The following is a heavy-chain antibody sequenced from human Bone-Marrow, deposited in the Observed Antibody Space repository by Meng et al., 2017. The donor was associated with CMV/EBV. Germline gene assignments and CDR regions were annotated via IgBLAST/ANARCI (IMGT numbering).Heavy chain of an antibody. D-gene: IGHD2-2*01. CDR3: ARGLREVVPAAMAVNWFDP. Sequence: GESLKISCAASGFTFSSYSMNWVRQAPGKGLEWVSSISSSSSYIYYADSVKGRFTISRDNAKNSLYLQMNSLRAEDTAVYYCARGLREVVPAAMAVNWFDPWGQGTLVTFSS. CDR1: GFTFSSYS. V-gene: IGHV3-21*01. J-gene: IGHJ5*02. CDR2: ISSSSSYI.